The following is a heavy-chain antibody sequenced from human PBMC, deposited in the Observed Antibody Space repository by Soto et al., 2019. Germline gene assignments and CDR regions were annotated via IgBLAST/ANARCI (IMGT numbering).Heavy chain of an antibody. CDR1: GFPFSNYW. J-gene: IGHJ4*02. CDR3: ARDYYKYYDSSGYYRSPAY. CDR2: IKGDGSEK. V-gene: IGHV3-7*01. Sequence: GGSLRLSCAASGFPFSNYWMSWVRQAPGKGLEWVANIKGDGSEKYYEDSMKGRFTISRDNSRNTLFLQMNSLRAEDTAVYYCARDYYKYYDSSGYYRSPAYWGQETLVTVSS. D-gene: IGHD3-22*01.